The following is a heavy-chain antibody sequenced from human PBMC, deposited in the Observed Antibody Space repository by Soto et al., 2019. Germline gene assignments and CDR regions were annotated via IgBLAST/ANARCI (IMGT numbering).Heavy chain of an antibody. D-gene: IGHD3-3*01. CDR2: IIPIFGTA. Sequence: QVQLVQSGAEVKKPGSSVKVSCKASGGTFSSYAISWVRQAPGQGLEWMGGIIPIFGTANYAQKFQGRVTITADESTTTAYMELSSLRSEDTAVYYCARGILDDFWSATLGSYSYYGMDVWGQGTTVTVSS. V-gene: IGHV1-69*12. CDR3: ARGILDDFWSATLGSYSYYGMDV. J-gene: IGHJ6*02. CDR1: GGTFSSYA.